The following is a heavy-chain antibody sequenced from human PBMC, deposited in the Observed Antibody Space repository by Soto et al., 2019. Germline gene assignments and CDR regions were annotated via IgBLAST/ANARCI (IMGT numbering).Heavy chain of an antibody. V-gene: IGHV5-10-1*01. CDR1: GYSFTSYW. CDR3: AIFTAMAPLPYYYSGMDV. Sequence: PGESLKISCKGSGYSFTSYWISWVRQMPGKGLEWMGRIDPSDSYTNYSPSFQGHVTISADKSISTAYLQWSSLKASDTAMYYFAIFTAMAPLPYYYSGMDVWGKGTTVPVSP. J-gene: IGHJ6*04. D-gene: IGHD5-18*01. CDR2: IDPSDSYT.